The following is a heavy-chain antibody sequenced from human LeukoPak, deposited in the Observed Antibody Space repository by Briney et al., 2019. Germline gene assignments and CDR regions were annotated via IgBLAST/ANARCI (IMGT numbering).Heavy chain of an antibody. CDR1: GFTFSSYS. CDR3: ARVSRTLRYSSSWSNFDY. V-gene: IGHV3-48*04. D-gene: IGHD6-13*01. CDR2: ISSSSSTI. Sequence: PGGSLRLSCAASGFTFSSYSMNWVRQAPGEGLEWVSYISSSSSTIYYADSVKGRLTISRDNAKNSLYLQMNSLRAEDTAVYYCARVSRTLRYSSSWSNFDYWGQGTLVTVSS. J-gene: IGHJ4*02.